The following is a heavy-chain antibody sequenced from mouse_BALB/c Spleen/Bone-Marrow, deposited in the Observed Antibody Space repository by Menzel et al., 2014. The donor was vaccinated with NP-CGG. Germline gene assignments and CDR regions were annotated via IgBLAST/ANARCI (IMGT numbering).Heavy chain of an antibody. Sequence: VQLQQSGPELVKPGASVKMSCRASGYTFTNYVMHWVKQKPGQGLEWIGYINPYNDGTKYNEKFKGKATLTSDKSSSTAYMELSSLTSEDSAVYYCAREGGYYAMDSWGQGTSVTVSS. J-gene: IGHJ4*01. CDR3: AREGGYYAMDS. CDR1: GYTFTNYV. CDR2: INPYNDGT. V-gene: IGHV1-14*01.